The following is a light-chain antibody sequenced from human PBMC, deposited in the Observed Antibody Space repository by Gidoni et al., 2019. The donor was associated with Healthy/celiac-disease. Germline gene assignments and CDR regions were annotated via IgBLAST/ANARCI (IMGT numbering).Light chain of an antibody. CDR1: SSDVGGYNY. CDR3: SSYTSSSTRV. Sequence: QSALTQPASVSGSPGQSITISCTGTSSDVGGYNYVSWYPQHPGKAPKLMIYDVSNRPSGVANRFSGSKSGNTSSLTISGLQAEDEADDYCSSYTSSSTRVFGGGTKLTVL. V-gene: IGLV2-14*03. CDR2: DVS. J-gene: IGLJ3*02.